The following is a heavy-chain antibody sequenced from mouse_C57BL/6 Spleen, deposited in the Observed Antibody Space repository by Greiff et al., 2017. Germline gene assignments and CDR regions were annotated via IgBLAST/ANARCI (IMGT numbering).Heavy chain of an antibody. D-gene: IGHD2-2*01. CDR2: ISSGGDYI. J-gene: IGHJ3*01. CDR1: GFTFSSYA. CDR3: TRDRGYGYLIAY. Sequence: EVKLVESGEGLVKPGGSLKLSCAASGFTFSSYAMSWVRQTPEKRLEWVAYISSGGDYIYYADTVKGRFTISRDNARNTLYLQMSSLKSEDTAMYYCTRDRGYGYLIAYWGQGTLVTVSA. V-gene: IGHV5-9-1*02.